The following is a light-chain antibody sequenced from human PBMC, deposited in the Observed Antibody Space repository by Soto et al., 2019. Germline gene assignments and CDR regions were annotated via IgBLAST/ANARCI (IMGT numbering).Light chain of an antibody. CDR3: QQTYGIPRT. Sequence: DIQMTQSPSSLSASLGDRVTITCRASQTISTYLHWVQQKPGKAPRLLIYAASNLQSGVPSRFSGSGSGADFTLTISSLQPEDFATYYCQQTYGIPRTFGGGTKVQIK. V-gene: IGKV1-39*01. CDR1: QTISTY. J-gene: IGKJ4*01. CDR2: AAS.